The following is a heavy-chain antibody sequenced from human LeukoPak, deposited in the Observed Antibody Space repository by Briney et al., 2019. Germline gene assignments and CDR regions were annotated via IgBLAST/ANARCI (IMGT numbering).Heavy chain of an antibody. D-gene: IGHD5-12*01. V-gene: IGHV1-69*05. CDR3: ARGSGYDLNAFDI. CDR2: IIPIFGTA. Sequence: SVKVSCKASGGTFNSYAISWVRQAPGQGLEWMGGIIPIFGTANYAQKFQGRVTITTDESTSTAYMELSSLRSEDTAVYYCARGSGYDLNAFDIWGQGTMVTVSS. J-gene: IGHJ3*02. CDR1: GGTFNSYA.